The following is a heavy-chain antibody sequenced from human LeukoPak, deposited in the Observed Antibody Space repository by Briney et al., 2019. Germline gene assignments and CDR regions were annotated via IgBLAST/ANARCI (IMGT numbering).Heavy chain of an antibody. J-gene: IGHJ4*02. Sequence: ASVKVSCKPSGYTFTSYDINWVRQATGQGLEWMGWMNPNSGNTGYAQKFQGRVTMTRNTSISTAYMELSSLRSEDTAVYNCAATPSYSSGWSYDYWGQGTLVTVSS. CDR2: MNPNSGNT. CDR1: GYTFTSYD. D-gene: IGHD6-19*01. CDR3: AATPSYSSGWSYDY. V-gene: IGHV1-8*01.